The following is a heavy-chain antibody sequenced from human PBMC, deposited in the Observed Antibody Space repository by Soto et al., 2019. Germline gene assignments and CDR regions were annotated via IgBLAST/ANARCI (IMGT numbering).Heavy chain of an antibody. CDR1: GFTFSNYA. V-gene: IGHV3-23*01. CDR3: ARDFQSYYYGMDV. J-gene: IGHJ6*02. CDR2: ISATGGSI. Sequence: GGSLRLSCAVSGFTFSNYAMSWVRQAPGKGLEWVSGISATGGSIYYADSVKGRFTISRDNSKNTLYLQMNSLRAEDTAVYYCARDFQSYYYGMDVWGQGTTVTVSS.